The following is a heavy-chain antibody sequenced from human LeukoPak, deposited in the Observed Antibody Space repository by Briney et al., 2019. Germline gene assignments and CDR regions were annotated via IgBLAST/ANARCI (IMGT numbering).Heavy chain of an antibody. CDR1: GFTFSSYW. CDR2: INTDGSST. CDR3: ARAFKGRPDY. V-gene: IGHV3-74*01. D-gene: IGHD1-26*01. Sequence: PGGSLRLSCAASGFTFSSYWMHWVRQAPGKGLVWVSRINTDGSSTSYADSVKGRSTISRDNAKNTLYLQMNSLGAEDTAVYYCARAFKGRPDYWGQGTLVTVSS. J-gene: IGHJ4*02.